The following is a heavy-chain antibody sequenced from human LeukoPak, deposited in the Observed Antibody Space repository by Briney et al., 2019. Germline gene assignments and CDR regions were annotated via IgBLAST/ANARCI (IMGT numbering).Heavy chain of an antibody. J-gene: IGHJ4*02. V-gene: IGHV5-51*01. CDR3: ARLLSSSYNFDY. D-gene: IGHD6-13*01. CDR1: GYIFITYW. Sequence: GETLKISCQGSGYIFITYWIVWVRQMPGKGLEWMGIIYPGDSDTRYSPSFQGQVTISADKSISTAYLQWSSLKASDTAMYYCARLLSSSYNFDYWGQGTLVTVSS. CDR2: IYPGDSDT.